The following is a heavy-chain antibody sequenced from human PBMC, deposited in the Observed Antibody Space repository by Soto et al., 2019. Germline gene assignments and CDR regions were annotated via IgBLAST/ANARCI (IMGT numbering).Heavy chain of an antibody. J-gene: IGHJ4*02. CDR3: ERGGGSASFDY. CDR1: GASITYGGYS. CDR2: INHLETT. Sequence: PSETLSLTCTVSGASITYGGYSWSWIRQTPGKGLEWIGYINHLETTFYNPSFESRLTLSIDRAKNQFSLNLNSMSAADRAVYFCERGGGSASFDYWGQGILVTVSS. D-gene: IGHD1-26*01. V-gene: IGHV4-30-2*01.